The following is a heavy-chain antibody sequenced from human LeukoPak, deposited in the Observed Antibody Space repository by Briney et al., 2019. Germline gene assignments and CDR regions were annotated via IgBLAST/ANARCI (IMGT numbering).Heavy chain of an antibody. J-gene: IGHJ4*02. CDR1: GGSIRSSYYY. CDR3: ARGRPYSGGYHLDY. V-gene: IGHV4-39*02. CDR2: IYYSGST. D-gene: IGHD1-26*01. Sequence: SETLSLTCTVSGGSIRSSYYYWGWVRQPPGKGLEWIGNIYYSGSTYYNPSLKSRVTMSVDTSKNQFFLKLNSVTAADTAVYYCARGRPYSGGYHLDYWGQGTLVTVSA.